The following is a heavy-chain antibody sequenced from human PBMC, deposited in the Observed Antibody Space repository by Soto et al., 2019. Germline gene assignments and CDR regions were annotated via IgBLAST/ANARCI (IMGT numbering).Heavy chain of an antibody. D-gene: IGHD2-2*01. Sequence: QVQLQQWGAGLLKPSETLSLTCAVYGGSFSGYYWSWIRQPPGKGLEWIGEINHSGSTNYNPSLKSRVTISVDTSKNQSSLKLSSVTAADTAVYYCARGVRLVVPAAMWYSSSGKTNYYYYGMDVWGQGTTVTVSS. CDR3: ARGVRLVVPAAMWYSSSGKTNYYYYGMDV. J-gene: IGHJ6*02. V-gene: IGHV4-34*01. CDR2: INHSGST. CDR1: GGSFSGYY.